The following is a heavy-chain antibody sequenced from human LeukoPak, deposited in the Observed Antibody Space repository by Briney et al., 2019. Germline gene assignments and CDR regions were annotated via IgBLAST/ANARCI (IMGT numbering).Heavy chain of an antibody. CDR2: ISYDGSNK. D-gene: IGHD2-15*01. Sequence: GGSLRLSCAASGFTFSSYAMHWVRQAPGKGLEGVAVISYDGSNKYYADSVKGRFTISRDNSKNTLYLQMNSLRAEDTAVYYCARARGYCSGGSCYSLYYYYYGMDVWGQGTTVTVSS. V-gene: IGHV3-30-3*01. CDR3: ARARGYCSGGSCYSLYYYYYGMDV. J-gene: IGHJ6*02. CDR1: GFTFSSYA.